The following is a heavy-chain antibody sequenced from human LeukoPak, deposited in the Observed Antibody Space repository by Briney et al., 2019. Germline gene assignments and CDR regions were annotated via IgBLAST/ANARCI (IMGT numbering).Heavy chain of an antibody. D-gene: IGHD6-19*01. CDR2: ISWNSGSI. Sequence: PGRSLRLSCAASGLTFDDYAMHWVRQAPGKGLEWVSGISWNSGSIGYADSVKGRFTISGDNAKNSLYLQMNSLRAEDMALYYCAKGGSSGWYFDYWGQGTLVTVSS. J-gene: IGHJ4*02. V-gene: IGHV3-9*03. CDR3: AKGGSSGWYFDY. CDR1: GLTFDDYA.